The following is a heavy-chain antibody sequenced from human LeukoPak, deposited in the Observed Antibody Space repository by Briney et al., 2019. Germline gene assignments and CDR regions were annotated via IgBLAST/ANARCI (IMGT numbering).Heavy chain of an antibody. V-gene: IGHV1-18*01. Sequence: ASVKVSCKASGYTFTSYGISWVRQAPGQGLEWMGWISAYNGNTNYAQKLQGGVTMTTDTSTSTAYMELRSLRSDDTAAYYCAREGDGHRGQQLVTDYFDYWGQGTLVTVSS. J-gene: IGHJ4*02. CDR2: ISAYNGNT. D-gene: IGHD6-13*01. CDR1: GYTFTSYG. CDR3: AREGDGHRGQQLVTDYFDY.